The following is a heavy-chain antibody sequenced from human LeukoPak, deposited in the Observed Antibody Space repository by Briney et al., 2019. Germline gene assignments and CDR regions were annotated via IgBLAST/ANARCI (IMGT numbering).Heavy chain of an antibody. V-gene: IGHV1-2*06. CDR1: GYTFTGYY. J-gene: IGHJ2*01. D-gene: IGHD4-17*01. CDR2: INPNSGDT. Sequence: ASVKVSCKASGYTFTGYYMHWVRQAPGQGLEWMGRINPNSGDTNYAQKFQGRVTMTRDTSISTAYMELSRLRSDDTAVYYCARATGDYAWYFDLWGRGTLVTVSS. CDR3: ARATGDYAWYFDL.